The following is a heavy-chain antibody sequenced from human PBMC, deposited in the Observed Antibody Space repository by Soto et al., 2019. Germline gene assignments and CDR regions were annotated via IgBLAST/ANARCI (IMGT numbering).Heavy chain of an antibody. D-gene: IGHD3-10*01. CDR2: ISIDTAYI. Sequence: PGGSLRLSGAASGFTFRSFTMNWVRQAPGKGLEWVSTISIDTAYIYYTDALRGRFTISRDNAKNSLHLQMNSLRAEDTAVYYCTGDASRDSRARGWFDRWGTGTLVTVSS. V-gene: IGHV3-21*04. CDR1: GFTFRSFT. J-gene: IGHJ5*02. CDR3: TGDASRDSRARGWFDR.